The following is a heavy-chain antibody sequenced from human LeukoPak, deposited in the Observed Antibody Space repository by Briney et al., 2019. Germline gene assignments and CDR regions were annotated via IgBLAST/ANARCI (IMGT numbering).Heavy chain of an antibody. CDR2: ISSSSSTI. V-gene: IGHV3-48*01. D-gene: IGHD3-10*01. CDR3: ARIWFGEGIDY. CDR1: GFTFSSYA. Sequence: GGSLRLSCAASGFTFSSYAMSWVRQAPGKGLEWVSYISSSSSTIYYADSVKGRFTISRDNAKNSLYLQMNSLRAEDTAVYYCARIWFGEGIDYWGQGTLVTVSS. J-gene: IGHJ4*02.